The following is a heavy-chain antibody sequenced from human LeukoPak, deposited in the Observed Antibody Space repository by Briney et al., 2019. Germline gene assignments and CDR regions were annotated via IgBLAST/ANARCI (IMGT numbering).Heavy chain of an antibody. CDR2: ISHSGGST. CDR3: AKDPVGYGGNYFDY. J-gene: IGHJ4*02. D-gene: IGHD4-23*01. CDR1: GFTFSNYG. Sequence: GGSLRLSCAASGFTFSNYGVSWVRQAPGKGLEWVSTISHSGGSTYYADSVKGRFTISRDNSKSTLYLQMNSLRAEDTALYYCAKDPVGYGGNYFDYWGQGTLVTVSS. V-gene: IGHV3-23*01.